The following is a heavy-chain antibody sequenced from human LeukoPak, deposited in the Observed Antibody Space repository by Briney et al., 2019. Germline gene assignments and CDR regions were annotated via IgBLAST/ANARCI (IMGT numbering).Heavy chain of an antibody. J-gene: IGHJ4*02. CDR3: ARLTTVTAPRLDY. V-gene: IGHV4-59*01. CDR2: IYYSGST. Sequence: SETLSLTCTVSGGSIRSYYGSWIRQPPGKGLEWIGYIYYSGSTNYNPSLKSRVTISLDTSKNQFSLKLSSVTAADTAVYSCARLTTVTAPRLDYWGQGTLVTVSS. CDR1: GGSIRSYY. D-gene: IGHD4-17*01.